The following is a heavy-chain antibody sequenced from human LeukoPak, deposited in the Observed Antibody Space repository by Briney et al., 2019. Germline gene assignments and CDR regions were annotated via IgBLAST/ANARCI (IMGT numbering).Heavy chain of an antibody. D-gene: IGHD5-12*01. V-gene: IGHV4-39*07. J-gene: IGHJ3*02. CDR2: IYYSGST. Sequence: SETLSLTCTVSGGSISSSSYYWGWIRQPPGKGLEWIGSIYYSGSTYYNPSLKSRVTISVDTSKNQFSLKLSSVTAADTAVYYCARDRSRVATIAYAFDIWGQGTMVTVSS. CDR1: GGSISSSSYY. CDR3: ARDRSRVATIAYAFDI.